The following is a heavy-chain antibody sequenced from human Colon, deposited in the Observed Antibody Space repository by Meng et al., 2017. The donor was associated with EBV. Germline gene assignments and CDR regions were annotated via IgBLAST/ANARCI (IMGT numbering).Heavy chain of an antibody. D-gene: IGHD3-10*01. Sequence: QVQLPESGPVMVKPSETLSLTCAVSGGSISSVYWWTWVRQSPGKGLEWIGEIYHSGSTNYNPSLKSRVTISVDKSKNQFSLKLTSVTAADTAVYYCARGDYYSFDYWGQRTLVTVSS. CDR2: IYHSGST. V-gene: IGHV4-4*02. CDR3: ARGDYYSFDY. CDR1: GGSISSVYW. J-gene: IGHJ4*02.